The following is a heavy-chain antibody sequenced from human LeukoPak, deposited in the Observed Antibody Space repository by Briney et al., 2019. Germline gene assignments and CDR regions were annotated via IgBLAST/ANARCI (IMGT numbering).Heavy chain of an antibody. J-gene: IGHJ4*02. Sequence: GGSLRLSCAASGFTFSSSDIHWVRQAPGKGLEWVAFIRFDGTNKYYADSVKGRFTISRDNSKNTLYLQMNSLRAEDTAVYYCARGITMIVVVGFDYWGQGTLVTVSS. CDR3: ARGITMIVVVGFDY. V-gene: IGHV3-30*02. CDR1: GFTFSSSD. CDR2: IRFDGTNK. D-gene: IGHD3-22*01.